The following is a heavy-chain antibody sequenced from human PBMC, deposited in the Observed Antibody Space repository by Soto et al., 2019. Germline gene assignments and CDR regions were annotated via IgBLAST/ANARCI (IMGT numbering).Heavy chain of an antibody. CDR2: FDPEDGET. V-gene: IGHV1-24*01. Sequence: GASVKVSCKVSGYTLTELSMHLVRQAPGKGLEWMGGFDPEDGETIYAQKFQGRVTMTEDTSTGTAYMELSSLRSEDTAVYYCARSLFSGNSYQYYGMDVWGQGTTVTVSS. CDR3: ARSLFSGNSYQYYGMDV. D-gene: IGHD2-21*02. CDR1: GYTLTELS. J-gene: IGHJ6*02.